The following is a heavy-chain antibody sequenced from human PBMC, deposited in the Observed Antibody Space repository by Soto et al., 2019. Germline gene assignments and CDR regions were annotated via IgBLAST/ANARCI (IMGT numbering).Heavy chain of an antibody. CDR3: ARDTSSYCTNGVCYKGTLDY. Sequence: QVQLVESGGGVVQPGRSLRLSCAASGFTFSSYAMHWVRQAPGKGLEWVAVISYDGSNKYYADSVKGRFTISRDNSKNTLYLQMNSLRAEDTAVYYCARDTSSYCTNGVCYKGTLDYWGQGTLVTVSS. D-gene: IGHD2-8*01. CDR1: GFTFSSYA. CDR2: ISYDGSNK. V-gene: IGHV3-30-3*01. J-gene: IGHJ4*02.